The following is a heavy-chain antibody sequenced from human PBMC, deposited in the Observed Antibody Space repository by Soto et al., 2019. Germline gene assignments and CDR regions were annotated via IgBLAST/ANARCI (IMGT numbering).Heavy chain of an antibody. D-gene: IGHD3-22*01. V-gene: IGHV1-69*06. CDR2: IIPIFGTA. Sequence: SVKVSCKASGYTFTSYGISWVRQAPGQGLEWMGGIIPIFGTANYAQKFQGRVTITADKSTSTAYMELSSLRSEDTAVYYCASYYYDSSGLWAPFDYWGQGTLVTVS. CDR3: ASYYYDSSGLWAPFDY. J-gene: IGHJ4*02. CDR1: GYTFTSYG.